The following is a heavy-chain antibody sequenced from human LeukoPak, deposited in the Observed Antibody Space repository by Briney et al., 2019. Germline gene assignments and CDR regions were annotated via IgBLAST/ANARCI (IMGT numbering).Heavy chain of an antibody. CDR2: IYYSGST. D-gene: IGHD3-9*01. J-gene: IGHJ6*02. CDR1: GGSISISSYY. V-gene: IGHV4-39*01. CDR3: ARHDYDVLTGHNLSGMDV. Sequence: PSETLSLTCTVSGGSISISSYYWGWIRQPPGKGLEWIGSIYYSGSTYQNPSLKSRVTISVDTSKNYFSLTLSSVTAADTAVYYCARHDYDVLTGHNLSGMDVWGQGTTVTVSS.